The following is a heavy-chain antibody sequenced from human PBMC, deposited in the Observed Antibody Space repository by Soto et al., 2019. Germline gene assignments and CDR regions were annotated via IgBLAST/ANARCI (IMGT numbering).Heavy chain of an antibody. D-gene: IGHD3-16*01. J-gene: IGHJ4*02. CDR3: AKGGELEPYFDY. V-gene: IGHV3-43*01. CDR1: GFTCDDYT. CDR2: ISWDGGST. Sequence: GGSLRLSCAASGFTCDDYTMHWVRQAPGKGLEWVSLISWDGGSTYYADSVKGRFTISRDNSKNSLYLQMNSLRTEDTALYYCAKGGELEPYFDYWGQGTLVTVSS.